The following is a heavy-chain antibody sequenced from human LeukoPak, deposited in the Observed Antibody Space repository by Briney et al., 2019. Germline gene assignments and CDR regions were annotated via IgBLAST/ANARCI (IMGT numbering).Heavy chain of an antibody. CDR1: GGSISSYY. V-gene: IGHV4-59*08. CDR2: IYYSGST. CDR3: ARLSGGCYTYYYDSSGYYNAFDI. D-gene: IGHD3-22*01. Sequence: PSETLSLTCTVSGGSISSYYWSWIRQPPGKGLEWIGYIYYSGSTNYNPSLKSRVTISVDTSKNQFSLKLSSVTAADTAVYYCARLSGGCYTYYYDSSGYYNAFDIWGQGTMVTVSS. J-gene: IGHJ3*02.